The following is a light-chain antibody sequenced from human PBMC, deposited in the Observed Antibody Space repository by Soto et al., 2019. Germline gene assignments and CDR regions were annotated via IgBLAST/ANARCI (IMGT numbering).Light chain of an antibody. CDR1: SSDLGTYNL. V-gene: IGLV2-23*01. J-gene: IGLJ3*02. Sequence: QSALAQPASVSGSPGQSITISCTGTSSDLGTYNLVSWYQQHPGKAPKLTIYEATTRPSGVSDRFSGSKSGNTASLTISGLQAEDEAYYYCCSYAGGSTLVFGGGTKVTVL. CDR3: CSYAGGSTLV. CDR2: EAT.